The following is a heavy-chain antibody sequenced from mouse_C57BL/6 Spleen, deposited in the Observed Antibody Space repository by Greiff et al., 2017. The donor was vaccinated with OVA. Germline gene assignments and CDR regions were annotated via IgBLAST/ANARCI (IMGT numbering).Heavy chain of an antibody. V-gene: IGHV1-9*01. Sequence: QVQLQQSGAELMKPGASVKLSCKATGYTFTGYWIEWVKQRPGHGLEWIGEILPGSGSTNYNEKFKGKATFTADTSSNTAYMQLSSLTTEDSAIYYCANGRYDYDDAPLGDWGQGTLVTVSA. CDR3: ANGRYDYDDAPLGD. D-gene: IGHD2-4*01. CDR1: GYTFTGYW. J-gene: IGHJ3*01. CDR2: ILPGSGST.